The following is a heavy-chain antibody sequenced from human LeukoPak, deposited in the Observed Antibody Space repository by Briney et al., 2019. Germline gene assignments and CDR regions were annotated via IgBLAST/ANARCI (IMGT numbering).Heavy chain of an antibody. J-gene: IGHJ4*02. V-gene: IGHV4-30-2*01. CDR3: AGGYGSGSYSFDY. CDR2: IYHSGST. Sequence: MPSETLSLTCAVSGGSISSGGYSWGWIRQPPGKGLEWIGYIYHSGSTYYNPSLKSRVTISVDRSKNQFSLKLSSVTAADTAVYYCAGGYGSGSYSFDYWGQGTLVTVSS. CDR1: GGSISSGGYS. D-gene: IGHD3-10*01.